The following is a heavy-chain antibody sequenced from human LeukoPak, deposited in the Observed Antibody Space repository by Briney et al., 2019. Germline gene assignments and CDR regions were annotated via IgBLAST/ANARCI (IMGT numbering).Heavy chain of an antibody. Sequence: SETLSLTCTVSGVSISSSNSYWGWIRQPPGKGLEWIGSIYYSGNTYYNASLKSQVSISIDTSKNQFSLKLSSVTAADTAVYYCARHVVGSSSSDWFDPWGQGTLVTVSS. CDR1: GVSISSSNSY. V-gene: IGHV4-39*01. CDR3: ARHVVGSSSSDWFDP. CDR2: IYYSGNT. J-gene: IGHJ5*02. D-gene: IGHD6-13*01.